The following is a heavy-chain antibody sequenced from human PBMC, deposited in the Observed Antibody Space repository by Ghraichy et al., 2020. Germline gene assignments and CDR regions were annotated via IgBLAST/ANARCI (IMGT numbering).Heavy chain of an antibody. Sequence: SETLSLTCTVSGGSISSYYWSWIRQPPGKGLEWIGYIYYSGSTNYNPSLKSRVTISVDTSKNQFSLKLSSVTAADTAVYYCARRVAARTDLYNWFDPWGQGTLLTVSS. CDR2: IYYSGST. V-gene: IGHV4-59*08. D-gene: IGHD6-6*01. J-gene: IGHJ5*02. CDR1: GGSISSYY. CDR3: ARRVAARTDLYNWFDP.